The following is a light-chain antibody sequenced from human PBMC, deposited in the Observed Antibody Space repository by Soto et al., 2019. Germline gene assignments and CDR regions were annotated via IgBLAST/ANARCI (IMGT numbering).Light chain of an antibody. V-gene: IGKV3-20*01. CDR3: QQYSSSPPEFT. CDR2: GAS. J-gene: IGKJ3*01. CDR1: QSVRSSY. Sequence: EIGLTQSPGTLSLSPGERATLSCRASQSVRSSYLAWYQQRPGQAPRLLIFGASYRATGIPDRFSGSGSGTDVTLTISRLEPEDFAGYYCQQYSSSPPEFTFGPGTKVD.